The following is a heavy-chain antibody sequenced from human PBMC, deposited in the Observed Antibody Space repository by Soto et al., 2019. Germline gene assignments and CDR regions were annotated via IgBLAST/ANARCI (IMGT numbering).Heavy chain of an antibody. CDR3: AEDGIRDRCTVSAFLLNRSSDL. J-gene: IGHJ2*01. D-gene: IGHD2-15*01. Sequence: GKGLEWVSAITGSGVSTYHADSVKGRFTISRDNSANTLYLQMNGLSAEDTAVFFQAEDGIRDRCTVSAFLLNRSSDL. V-gene: IGHV3-23*01. CDR2: ITGSGVST.